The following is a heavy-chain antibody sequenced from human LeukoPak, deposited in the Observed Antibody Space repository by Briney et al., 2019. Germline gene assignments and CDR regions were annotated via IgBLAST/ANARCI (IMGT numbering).Heavy chain of an antibody. J-gene: IGHJ4*02. CDR1: GGXISNYY. V-gene: IGHV4-59*01. CDR2: IYSSGST. CDR3: ARVPTGTYSIDF. Sequence: SETLSLTCTVSGGXISNYYCSWIRQPPGKGLEWIGYIYSSGSTNYNPSLKSRVTISVDTSKNQFSLKLRSVTAADTAVYYCARVPTGTYSIDFWGQGTLVTVSS. D-gene: IGHD3-10*01.